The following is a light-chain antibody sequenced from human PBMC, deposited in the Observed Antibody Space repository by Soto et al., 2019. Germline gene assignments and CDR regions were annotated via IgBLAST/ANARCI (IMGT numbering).Light chain of an antibody. CDR2: GAS. J-gene: IGKJ1*01. CDR1: QAIRND. Sequence: AIQMTQSPSSLCASVGYRVTIAVLASQAIRNDLGWYQQKPGKAPNLLIFGASNLQVGVPVRFRDSGSGTNFTLTITNLQPEDFASYSRIQDYNYTWKLGQGTXVEIK. V-gene: IGKV1-6*01. CDR3: IQDYNYTWK.